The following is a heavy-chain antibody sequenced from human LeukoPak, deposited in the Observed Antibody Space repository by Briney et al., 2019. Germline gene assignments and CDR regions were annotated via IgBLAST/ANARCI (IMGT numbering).Heavy chain of an antibody. Sequence: SETLSLTCTVSGGSINSGGYYWSWIRQPAGKGLEWIGRFYSSGSTNYNPSLKSRVTISVDTSKNQFSLKLSSVTAADTAVYYCASGGAGIAAAGTALGYWGQGTLVTVSS. V-gene: IGHV4-61*02. CDR3: ASGGAGIAAAGTALGY. D-gene: IGHD6-13*01. J-gene: IGHJ4*02. CDR2: FYSSGST. CDR1: GGSINSGGYY.